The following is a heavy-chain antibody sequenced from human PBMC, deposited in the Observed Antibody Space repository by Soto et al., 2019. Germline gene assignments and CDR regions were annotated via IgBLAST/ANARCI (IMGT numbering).Heavy chain of an antibody. J-gene: IGHJ5*02. D-gene: IGHD1-7*01. Sequence: SETLSLTFAVSGGSISSGGYSWSSIRQPPGKGLEWIGYIYHSGSTYYNPSLKSRVTISVDRSKNQFSLKLSSVTAADTAVYYCARVVHAELRWFDPWGQGTLVTVSS. CDR2: IYHSGST. V-gene: IGHV4-30-2*01. CDR1: GGSISSGGYS. CDR3: ARVVHAELRWFDP.